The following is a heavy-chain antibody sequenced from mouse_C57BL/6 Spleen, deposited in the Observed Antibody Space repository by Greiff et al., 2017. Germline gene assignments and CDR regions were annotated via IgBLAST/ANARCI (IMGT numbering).Heavy chain of an antibody. CDR2: ISDGGSYT. CDR3: AREYYGSSYGY. CDR1: GFTFSSYA. Sequence: DVKLVESGGGLVKPGGSLKLSCAASGFTFSSYAMSWVRQTPEKRLEWVATISDGGSYTYYPDNVKGRFTISRDNAKNNLYLQMSHLKSEDTAMYYCAREYYGSSYGYWGQGPTLTVSS. J-gene: IGHJ2*01. V-gene: IGHV5-4*01. D-gene: IGHD1-1*01.